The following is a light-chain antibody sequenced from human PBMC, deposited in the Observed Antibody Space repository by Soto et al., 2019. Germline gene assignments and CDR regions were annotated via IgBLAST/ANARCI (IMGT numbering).Light chain of an antibody. CDR2: DVT. Sequence: QSALTQPRSVSRSPGQSVTISCTGTSSDVGGYNYVSWYQQHPGKAPKLMIYDVTKRPSGVPDRFSGSKSDNTASLTISGLQAEDEADYYCCSYAGSPWVFGGGTKVTVL. J-gene: IGLJ3*02. V-gene: IGLV2-11*01. CDR1: SSDVGGYNY. CDR3: CSYAGSPWV.